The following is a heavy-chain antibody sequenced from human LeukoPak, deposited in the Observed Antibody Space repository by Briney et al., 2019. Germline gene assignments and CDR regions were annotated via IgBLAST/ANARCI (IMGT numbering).Heavy chain of an antibody. D-gene: IGHD3-10*01. CDR3: ARDYYGSGSYYILFDY. J-gene: IGHJ4*02. V-gene: IGHV1-2*02. CDR1: GYTFADYY. CDR2: INPNNGGT. Sequence: ASVKVSCKASGYTFADYYIHWVRQAPGQGLEWMGWINPNNGGTNYAQKFQGRVTMTRDTSISTAYMELSRLRSDDTAVYYCARDYYGSGSYYILFDYWGQGTLVTVSS.